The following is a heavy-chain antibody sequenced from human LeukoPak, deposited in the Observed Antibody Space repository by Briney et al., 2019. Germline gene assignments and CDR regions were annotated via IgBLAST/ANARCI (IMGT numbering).Heavy chain of an antibody. CDR1: GFXVSSNY. Sequence: GGSLRLSCAASGFXVSSNYMSWVRQAPGKGLEWLAFIWFDESNKFYAASVKGRFTISRDNSKNTLYLQMNSLRAEDTAVYYCARDCVYCTRATCSSHLPEPPSLDYWGQGTLVTVSS. V-gene: IGHV3-33*08. J-gene: IGHJ4*02. D-gene: IGHD2-2*01. CDR3: ARDCVYCTRATCSSHLPEPPSLDY. CDR2: IWFDESNK.